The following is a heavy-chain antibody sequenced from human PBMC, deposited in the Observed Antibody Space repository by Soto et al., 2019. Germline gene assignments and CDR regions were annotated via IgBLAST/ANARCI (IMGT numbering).Heavy chain of an antibody. V-gene: IGHV4-31*03. D-gene: IGHD6-13*01. CDR2: IYYSGST. CDR1: GGSISSGGYY. CDR3: ARAIAAAGTRQGWFDP. J-gene: IGHJ5*02. Sequence: SETLSLTCTVSGGSISSGGYYWSWIRQHPGKGLEWIGYIYYSGSTYYNPSLKSRVTVSVDTSKNQFSLKLSSVTAADTAVYYCARAIAAAGTRQGWFDPWGQGTLVTVSS.